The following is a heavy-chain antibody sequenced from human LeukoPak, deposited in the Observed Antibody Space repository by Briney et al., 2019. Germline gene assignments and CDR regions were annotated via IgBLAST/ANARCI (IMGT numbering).Heavy chain of an antibody. D-gene: IGHD1-26*01. V-gene: IGHV3-33*01. CDR3: ARGAYGGASTFDY. CDR1: GFSLSSYG. CDR2: IWYDGNNK. J-gene: IGHJ4*02. Sequence: GRSLRLSCAASGFSLSSYGMHWVRQAPGKGLEWVAIIWYDGNNKYYADSVKGRFTISRDNSENTLYLQMNSVRAEDMAVYYCARGAYGGASTFDYWGQGTLVTVSS.